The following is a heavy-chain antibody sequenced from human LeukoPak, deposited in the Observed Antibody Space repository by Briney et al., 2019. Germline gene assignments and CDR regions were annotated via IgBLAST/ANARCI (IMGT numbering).Heavy chain of an antibody. V-gene: IGHV4-39*01. CDR3: ARHTRPGYSGYENALDI. J-gene: IGHJ3*02. CDR2: IFDSGNT. Sequence: SETLSLTCIVSGGSISSRSYYWDSIRQPPGKGLEWIGNIFDSGNTHHNPSLRSRLTMSVATSKNQFPLRLSSVAAADAAVYYCARHTRPGYSGYENALDIWGQGNMVTVSS. D-gene: IGHD5-12*01. CDR1: GGSISSRSYY.